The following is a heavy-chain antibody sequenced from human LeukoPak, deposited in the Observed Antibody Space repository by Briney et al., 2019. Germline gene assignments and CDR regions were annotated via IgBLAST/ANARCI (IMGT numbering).Heavy chain of an antibody. V-gene: IGHV4-59*01. CDR1: GGSISTYY. J-gene: IGHJ4*02. CDR2: VSYGGNT. Sequence: SETLSLTCTVSGGSISTYYWSWIRQPPGKGLEWLGSVSYGGNTKDNPSLKSRVTMSVDTSKNQVSLNLTSVTAADTAVYYCARDWYSSAWPIFDYWGQGTLVTVSS. CDR3: ARDWYSSAWPIFDY. D-gene: IGHD3-22*01.